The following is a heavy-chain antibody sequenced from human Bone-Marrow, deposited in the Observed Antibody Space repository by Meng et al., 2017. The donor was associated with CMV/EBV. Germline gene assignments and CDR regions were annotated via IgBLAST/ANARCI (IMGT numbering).Heavy chain of an antibody. V-gene: IGHV3-33*06. CDR2: IWYDGSNK. CDR3: AKDLTPYGDFWSGYYYYYGMDV. Sequence: GESLKISCAASGFTFSSYGMHWVRQAPGKGLEWVAVIWYDGSNKYYADSVKGRFTISRDNSKNTLYLQMNSLRAEDTAVYYCAKDLTPYGDFWSGYYYYYGMDVWGQGTTVIVSS. CDR1: GFTFSSYG. J-gene: IGHJ6*02. D-gene: IGHD3-3*01.